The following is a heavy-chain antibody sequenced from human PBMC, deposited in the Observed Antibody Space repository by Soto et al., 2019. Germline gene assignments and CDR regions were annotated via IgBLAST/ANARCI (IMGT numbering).Heavy chain of an antibody. CDR3: ARDHTSTLLRAMGV. V-gene: IGHV1-69*06. CDR2: IIPIFDTP. J-gene: IGHJ6*04. D-gene: IGHD2-2*01. CDR1: GGTFNSHA. Sequence: SVKVSCKASGGTFNSHAISWVRQAPGQGLEWMGGIIPIFDTPNYAQKFQGRVTITADKSTSTAYMELSSLRSEDTAVYYCARDHTSTLLRAMGVRRKWTTFPDTS.